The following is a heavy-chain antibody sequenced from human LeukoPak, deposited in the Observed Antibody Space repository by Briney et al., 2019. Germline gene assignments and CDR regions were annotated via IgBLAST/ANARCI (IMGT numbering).Heavy chain of an antibody. Sequence: ASVKVSCKASGYTFTSYDINWVRQATGQGLEWMGWMNPNSGNTGYAQKFQGRVTMTRDTSISTAYMELSRLRSDDTAVYYCAREIVKVAGSLDAFDIWGQGTMVTVSS. D-gene: IGHD6-19*01. CDR3: AREIVKVAGSLDAFDI. CDR1: GYTFTSYD. J-gene: IGHJ3*02. CDR2: MNPNSGNT. V-gene: IGHV1-8*01.